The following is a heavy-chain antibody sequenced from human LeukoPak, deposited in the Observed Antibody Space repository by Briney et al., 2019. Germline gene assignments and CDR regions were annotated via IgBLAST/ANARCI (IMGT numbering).Heavy chain of an antibody. J-gene: IGHJ1*01. CDR1: GYSFTNYW. CDR2: IYPGDSDT. Sequence: GESLKISWKGSGYSFTNYWIGWVRQMPGKGLEWMGIIYPGDSDTTYSPSFQGPVTISADKSISTAYLQWSSLKASDTAMYYCARRVHRVGSYSSHADHWGQGTLVTVSS. V-gene: IGHV5-51*01. D-gene: IGHD1-26*01. CDR3: ARRVHRVGSYSSHADH.